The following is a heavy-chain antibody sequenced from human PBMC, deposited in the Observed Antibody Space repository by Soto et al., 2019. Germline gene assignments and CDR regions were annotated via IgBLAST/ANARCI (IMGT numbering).Heavy chain of an antibody. CDR3: ARDQLYYNDISGRPLNAFDV. J-gene: IGHJ3*01. V-gene: IGHV3-48*01. D-gene: IGHD3-22*01. Sequence: PGGSLRLSCAASGFTFRNYGMNWVRQAPGKGLEWVSYIGIGSSTKYYADSVKGRFTISRDNAKNSLYLQMNSLRAEDTAVYYCARDQLYYNDISGRPLNAFDVWGRGTMVTVSS. CDR2: IGIGSSTK. CDR1: GFTFRNYG.